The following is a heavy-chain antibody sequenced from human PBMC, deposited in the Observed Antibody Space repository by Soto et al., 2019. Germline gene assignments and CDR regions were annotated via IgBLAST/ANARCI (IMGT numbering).Heavy chain of an antibody. J-gene: IGHJ6*02. CDR3: ARDERYTDEYYYYYGMDV. CDR1: GFTFSSYS. V-gene: IGHV3-48*02. CDR2: ISSSSSTI. D-gene: IGHD5-18*01. Sequence: PGGALRVSCAAAGFTFSSYSMNWVRQAPGKGLEWVSYISSSSSTIYYADSVKGRFTISRDNAKNSLYLQMNSLRDEDTAVYYCARDERYTDEYYYYYGMDVWGQGTTVTVSS.